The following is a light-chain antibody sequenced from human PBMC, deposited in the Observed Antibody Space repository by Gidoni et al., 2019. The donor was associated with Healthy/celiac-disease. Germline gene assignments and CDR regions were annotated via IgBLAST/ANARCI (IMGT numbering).Light chain of an antibody. Sequence: EIVMTQSPATLSVSPGERATLSCRASQSVSRHLAWYQQKPGQAPRLLIYGASTRATGIPARFSGSGSGTEFTLTISSLQSEDFAVYYCQQYNNWPPFTFGPGTKVDIK. J-gene: IGKJ3*01. CDR3: QQYNNWPPFT. CDR1: QSVSRH. V-gene: IGKV3-15*01. CDR2: GAS.